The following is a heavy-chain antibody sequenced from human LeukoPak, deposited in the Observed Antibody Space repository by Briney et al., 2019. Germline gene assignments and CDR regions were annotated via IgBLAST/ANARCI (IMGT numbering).Heavy chain of an antibody. CDR1: GFTFSSCE. CDR2: ISSSGSTI. CDR3: AELGITMIGGV. V-gene: IGHV3-48*03. J-gene: IGHJ6*04. Sequence: TRGSLRLSCAASGFTFSSCEMNWVRQAPGKGLEWVSYISSSGSTIYYADSVKGRFTISRDNAKNSLYLQMNSLRAEDTAVYYCAELGITMIGGVWGKGTTVTISS. D-gene: IGHD3-10*02.